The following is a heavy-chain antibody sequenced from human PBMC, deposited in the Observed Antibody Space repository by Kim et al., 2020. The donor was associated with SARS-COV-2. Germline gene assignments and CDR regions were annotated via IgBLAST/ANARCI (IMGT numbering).Heavy chain of an antibody. CDR2: IKQDGSEK. V-gene: IGHV3-7*01. D-gene: IGHD5-12*01. J-gene: IGHJ4*01. Sequence: GGSLRLSCAASGFTFSSFWMSWVRQAPGKGLEWVANIKQDGSEKHYVDSVMGRFTISGDNAKNSLYLQMNSLRAEDTAVYYCARDHAGYACEADFWGHGTLVTVSS. CDR1: GFTFSSFW. CDR3: ARDHAGYACEADF.